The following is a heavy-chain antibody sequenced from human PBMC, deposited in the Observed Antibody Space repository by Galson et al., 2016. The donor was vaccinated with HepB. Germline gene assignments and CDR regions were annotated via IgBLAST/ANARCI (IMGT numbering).Heavy chain of an antibody. CDR3: AKAGTYSNNKGWFDP. CDR1: GFTFDAYA. V-gene: IGHV3-9*01. D-gene: IGHD6-13*01. J-gene: IGHJ5*02. CDR2: ISWNSGNV. Sequence: LRLSCAASGFTFDAYAMHWVWHAPGKGLEWVSGISWNSGNVGYDDSVKGRFTTSRDNAENSLYLQMISLKAEDTAFYYCAKAGTYSNNKGWFDPWGQGTLVTVSS.